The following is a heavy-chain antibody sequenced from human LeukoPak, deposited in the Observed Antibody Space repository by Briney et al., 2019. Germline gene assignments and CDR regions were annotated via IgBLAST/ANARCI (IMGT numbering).Heavy chain of an antibody. CDR3: ARGKYYYGSGSYYNVDYFDY. V-gene: IGHV4-39*01. J-gene: IGHJ4*02. CDR2: IYYSGST. CDR1: GGSISSSSYY. D-gene: IGHD3-10*01. Sequence: SETLSLTCTVSGGSISSSSYYWGWIRQPPGKGLEWIGSIYYSGSTYYNPSLKSRVTISVDTSKNQFSLKLSSVTAADTAVYYCARGKYYYGSGSYYNVDYFDYWGQGTLVTVSS.